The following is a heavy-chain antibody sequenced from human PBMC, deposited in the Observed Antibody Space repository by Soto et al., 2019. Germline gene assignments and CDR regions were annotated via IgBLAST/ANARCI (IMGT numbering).Heavy chain of an antibody. Sequence: SETLSLTCTVSGGSISSGGYYWSWIRQHPGKGLEWIGDIYYSGSTYYNPSLKSRVTISVDTSKNQFSPKLSSVTAADTAVYYCARSIAAAGIGWFDPWGQGTLVTVSS. D-gene: IGHD6-13*01. CDR3: ARSIAAAGIGWFDP. V-gene: IGHV4-31*03. CDR1: GGSISSGGYY. J-gene: IGHJ5*02. CDR2: IYYSGST.